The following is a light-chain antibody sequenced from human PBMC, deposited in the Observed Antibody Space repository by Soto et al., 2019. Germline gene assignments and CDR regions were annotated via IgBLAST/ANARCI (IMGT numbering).Light chain of an antibody. CDR1: QSVSSY. V-gene: IGKV3-11*01. J-gene: IGKJ3*01. Sequence: EIVLTQSPATLSLSPGERATLSCRASQSVSSYLAWYQQKPGQAPRLLIYDASNRSTGIPARFSGSGSGTDVTLTICSLEPEDFAVYYCQQRSHWPVTFGPGTKVHIK. CDR2: DAS. CDR3: QQRSHWPVT.